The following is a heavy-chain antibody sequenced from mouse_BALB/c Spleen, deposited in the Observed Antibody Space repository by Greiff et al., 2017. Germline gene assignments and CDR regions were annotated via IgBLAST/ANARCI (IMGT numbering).Heavy chain of an antibody. CDR3: AREKVTTVVGPGAMDY. V-gene: IGHV5-9-4*01. CDR2: ISSGGSYT. J-gene: IGHJ4*01. D-gene: IGHD1-1*01. Sequence: EVKLVESGGGLVKPGGSLKLSCAASGFTFSSYAMSWVRQSPEKRLEWVAEISSGGSYTYYPDTVTGRFTISRDNAKNTLYLEMSSLRAEDTAMYYCAREKVTTVVGPGAMDYWGQGTSVTLSP. CDR1: GFTFSSYA.